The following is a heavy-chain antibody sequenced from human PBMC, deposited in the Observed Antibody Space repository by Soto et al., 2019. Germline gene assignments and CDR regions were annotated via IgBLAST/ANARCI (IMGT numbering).Heavy chain of an antibody. D-gene: IGHD3-9*01. V-gene: IGHV3-30-3*01. Sequence: XGSLTLSCAASGFTFSSYSMHWVRRAPGKGLEWVAVISYDGSNKYYADSVKGRFTISRDNSKNTLYLQMNSLRAEDTAVYYCARTWTDFDWLHPGGYWGQGTLVTVPS. J-gene: IGHJ4*02. CDR1: GFTFSSYS. CDR3: ARTWTDFDWLHPGGY. CDR2: ISYDGSNK.